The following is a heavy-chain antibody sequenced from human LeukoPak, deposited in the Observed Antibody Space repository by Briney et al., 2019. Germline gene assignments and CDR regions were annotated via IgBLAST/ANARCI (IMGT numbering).Heavy chain of an antibody. CDR2: IYTSGST. Sequence: PSETLSLTCTVSGGSISSYDWSWIRQPAGKGLEWIGRIYTSGSTNSNPSLKSRVTMSVDTSKNQFSLKLSSVTAAAKAVSYCARGSQQPYSYYYYMDVWGKGTTVTVSS. CDR3: ARGSQQPYSYYYYMDV. CDR1: GGSISSYD. D-gene: IGHD6-13*01. J-gene: IGHJ6*03. V-gene: IGHV4-4*07.